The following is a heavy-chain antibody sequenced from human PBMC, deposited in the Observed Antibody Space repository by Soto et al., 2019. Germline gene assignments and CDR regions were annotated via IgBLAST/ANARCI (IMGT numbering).Heavy chain of an antibody. Sequence: QVQLVQSGPEVKKPGASVRVSCKASGYNFATYGISWVRQAPGQGLQWVGWISANTGNTNYAQELQDRVTMTTDTSTKTAYMELRSLTSDDTAVYFCARSPSVTLTAKGTLDYWGQGTMVNVSS. CDR1: GYNFATYG. J-gene: IGHJ4*02. D-gene: IGHD2-21*02. CDR3: ARSPSVTLTAKGTLDY. V-gene: IGHV1-18*04. CDR2: ISANTGNT.